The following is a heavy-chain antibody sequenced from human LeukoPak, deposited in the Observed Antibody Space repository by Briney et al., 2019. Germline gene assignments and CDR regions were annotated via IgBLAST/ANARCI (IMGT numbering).Heavy chain of an antibody. Sequence: SETLSLTCAVYGGSFSGYYWSWIRQPPGKGLEWIGEINHSGSTNYNPSLKSRVTISVGTSKNQISLKLSSVTAADTAVYYCAGNAWYYYGSGSYYTVNWFDPWGQGTLVTVSS. V-gene: IGHV4-34*01. CDR2: INHSGST. D-gene: IGHD3-10*01. J-gene: IGHJ5*02. CDR1: GGSFSGYY. CDR3: AGNAWYYYGSGSYYTVNWFDP.